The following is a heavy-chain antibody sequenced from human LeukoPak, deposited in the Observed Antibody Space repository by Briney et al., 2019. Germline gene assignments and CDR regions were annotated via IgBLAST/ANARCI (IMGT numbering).Heavy chain of an antibody. CDR2: IGYEGVHK. J-gene: IGHJ4*02. D-gene: IGHD3-22*01. CDR1: GFTFNNFG. CDR3: AKDLHGGYSSDY. V-gene: IGHV3-30*02. Sequence: QPGGSLRLSCAASGFTFNNFGMHWVRQAPGKGLEWVAFIGYEGVHKYYADSVKGRFTISKDNSKATLYLQMNSLRPEYTAVYYCAKDLHGGYSSDYWGQGTLVTVSS.